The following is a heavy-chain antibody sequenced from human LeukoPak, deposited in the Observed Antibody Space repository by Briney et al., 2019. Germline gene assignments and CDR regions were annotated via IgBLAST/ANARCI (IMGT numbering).Heavy chain of an antibody. V-gene: IGHV3-23*01. J-gene: IGHJ4*02. Sequence: GGSLRLSCAASGFTFSNYAMSWVRQAPGKGLEWVSGISRSGASTYYTDSVKGRFTISRDNSKNTLYLQMNSLRAKDTAVYYCAKDIQLRGQGTLVTVSS. D-gene: IGHD4-11*01. CDR3: AKDIQL. CDR2: ISRSGAST. CDR1: GFTFSNYA.